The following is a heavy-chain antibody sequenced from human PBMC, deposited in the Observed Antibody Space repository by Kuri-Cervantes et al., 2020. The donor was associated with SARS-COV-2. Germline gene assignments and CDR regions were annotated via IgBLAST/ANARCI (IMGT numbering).Heavy chain of an antibody. Sequence: GESLKISCAASGFNVSRKYMNWVRQAPGKGLEWVSSISSSSSYIYYADSVKGRFTISRDNAKNSLYLQMNSLRAEDTAVYYCARSAARAFDHWGQGTLVTVSS. CDR2: ISSSSSYI. D-gene: IGHD6-6*01. J-gene: IGHJ4*02. V-gene: IGHV3-21*01. CDR3: ARSAARAFDH. CDR1: GFNVSRKY.